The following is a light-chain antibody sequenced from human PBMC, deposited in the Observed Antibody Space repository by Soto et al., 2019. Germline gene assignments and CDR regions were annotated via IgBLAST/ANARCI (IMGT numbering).Light chain of an antibody. CDR3: SSYTSSITLV. J-gene: IGLJ2*01. CDR2: EVS. V-gene: IGLV2-14*01. CDR1: SSDVGGYKY. Sequence: QSALTQPASVSGSPGQSITISCTGTSSDVGGYKYVSWYQQHPGKAPKLMIYEVSNRPSGVSNRFSGSKSGNTAYLTISGLQAEDEADYYCSSYTSSITLVFGGGTKLTVL.